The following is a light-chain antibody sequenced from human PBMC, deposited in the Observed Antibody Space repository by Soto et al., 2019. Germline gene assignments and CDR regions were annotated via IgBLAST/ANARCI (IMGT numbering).Light chain of an antibody. V-gene: IGKV1-13*02. CDR3: QQFNGFPT. CDR2: DAS. J-gene: IGKJ5*01. Sequence: AIQLTQSPSSLSASVGDTVTITCRASQGISNALAWYQQIPGKPPKLLIYDASTLESGVPSRFSGSGSVTDFTFTISSLQPGDVATYYCQQFNGFPTFGQGTRLEIQ. CDR1: QGISNA.